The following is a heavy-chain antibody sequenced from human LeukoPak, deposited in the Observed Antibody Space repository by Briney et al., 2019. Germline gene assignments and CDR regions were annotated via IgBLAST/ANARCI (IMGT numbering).Heavy chain of an antibody. CDR2: ISAYNGNT. J-gene: IGHJ5*02. V-gene: IGHV1-18*01. CDR1: GYTFTSYG. Sequence: ASVKVSCKASGYTFTSYGISWVRQAPGQGLEWMGWISAYNGNTNYAQKLQGRVTMTTDTSTSTAYMELRSLRSDDTAVYYCALNPGSYGYLNWFDPWGQGTLVTVSS. D-gene: IGHD5-18*01. CDR3: ALNPGSYGYLNWFDP.